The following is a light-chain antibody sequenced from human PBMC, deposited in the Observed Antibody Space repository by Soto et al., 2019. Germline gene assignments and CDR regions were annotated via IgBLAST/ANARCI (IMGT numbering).Light chain of an antibody. Sequence: DIVMTQTPLSLSVTPGQPASISCKSSQSLLYSDGKTYLSWYLQKPGQTQHLLIYEVSNRFSGVTERFSGSGSGTDFTLRISRVQDEEFGVYYCMQSVQLPLTFGGWTTVEIK. CDR2: EVS. CDR1: QSLLYSDGKTY. J-gene: IGKJ4*01. CDR3: MQSVQLPLT. V-gene: IGKV2D-29*01.